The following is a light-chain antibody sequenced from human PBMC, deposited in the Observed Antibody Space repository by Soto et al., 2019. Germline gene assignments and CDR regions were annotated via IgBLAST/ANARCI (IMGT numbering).Light chain of an antibody. J-gene: IGKJ3*01. V-gene: IGKV3D-15*01. Sequence: EIVMTQSPATLSVSPGERATLSCRASQSVNRNLAWYQQKPGQAPRLLIHGTSTRATVIPARFSGSGSGTEFTLTISTLQSEDFAVYYCQQYDNWPPFTFGPGTKVDVK. CDR1: QSVNRN. CDR2: GTS. CDR3: QQYDNWPPFT.